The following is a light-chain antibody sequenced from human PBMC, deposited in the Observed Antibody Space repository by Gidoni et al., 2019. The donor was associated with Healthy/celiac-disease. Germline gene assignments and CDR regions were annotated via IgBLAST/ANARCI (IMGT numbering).Light chain of an antibody. Sequence: DIVLTQSPATLSLSPGERATLSCRASQSVSTYLAWYQQEPGPAPRLLIYDASSGSGTDFTLTISRLEPEDFAVYYCQQRSNWLLAFGGGTKVEIK. CDR2: DAS. CDR3: QQRSNWLLA. V-gene: IGKV3-11*01. J-gene: IGKJ4*01. CDR1: QSVSTY.